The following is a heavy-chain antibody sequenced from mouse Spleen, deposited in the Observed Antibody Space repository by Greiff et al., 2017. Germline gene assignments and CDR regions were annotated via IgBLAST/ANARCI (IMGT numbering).Heavy chain of an antibody. Sequence: VQLQQSGAELVKPGASVKLSCKASGYTFTEYTIHWVKQRSGQGLEWIGWFYPGSGSIKYNEKFKDKATLTADKSSSTVYMELSRLTSEDSAVYFCARHEEEAYYSNYDYAMDYWGQGTSVTVSS. CDR3: ARHEEEAYYSNYDYAMDY. V-gene: IGHV1-62-2*01. J-gene: IGHJ4*01. CDR2: FYPGSGSI. D-gene: IGHD2-5*01. CDR1: GYTFTEYT.